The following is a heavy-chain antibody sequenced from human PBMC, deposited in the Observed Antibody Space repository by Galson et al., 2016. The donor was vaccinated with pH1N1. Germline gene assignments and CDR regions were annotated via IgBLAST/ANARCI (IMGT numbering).Heavy chain of an antibody. CDR3: ARSYCSGIVCYGLDASDAY. CDR1: GGSIRSSNW. Sequence: LSLTCAVSGGSIRSSNWWSWVRQPPGKGLEWIGEIYQTETTKYKPSLKSRVTLSLDKSKNQFSLKLTSVTAADTAVYFCARSYCSGIVCYGLDASDAYWGQGTLVTVSS. J-gene: IGHJ4*02. V-gene: IGHV4-4*01. D-gene: IGHD2-21*01. CDR2: IYQTETT.